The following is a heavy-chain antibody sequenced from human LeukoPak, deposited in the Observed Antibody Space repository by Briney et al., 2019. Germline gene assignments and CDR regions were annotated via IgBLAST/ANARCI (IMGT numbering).Heavy chain of an antibody. J-gene: IGHJ4*02. V-gene: IGHV3-21*01. CDR3: ARSPGYIYGAFDY. D-gene: IGHD5-18*01. Sequence: GGSLRLSCAVSGFTFRNYDMNCVRQAPGKGLESVSSISSRSSNIYYADSVKGRFTISRDNTKNSLYLQMNSLRAEDTAVYYCARSPGYIYGAFDYWGQGTLVIVSS. CDR1: GFTFRNYD. CDR2: ISSRSSNI.